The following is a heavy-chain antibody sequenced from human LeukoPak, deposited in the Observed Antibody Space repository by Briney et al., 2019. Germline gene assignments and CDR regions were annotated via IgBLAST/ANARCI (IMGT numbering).Heavy chain of an antibody. CDR2: IWYDGSNK. D-gene: IGHD4-11*01. V-gene: IGHV3-33*01. J-gene: IGHJ6*02. Sequence: GGSLRLSCAASGFTFSSYGMHWVRQAPGKGLEWVAVIWYDGSNKYYADSVKGRFTISRDNSKNTLYLQMNSLRAEDAAVYYCARPPLYSNPLVGMDVWGQGTTVTVSS. CDR1: GFTFSSYG. CDR3: ARPPLYSNPLVGMDV.